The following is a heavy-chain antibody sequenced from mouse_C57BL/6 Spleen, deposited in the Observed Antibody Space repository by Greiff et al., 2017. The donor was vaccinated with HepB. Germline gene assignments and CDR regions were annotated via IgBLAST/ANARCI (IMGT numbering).Heavy chain of an antibody. Sequence: QVQLQQPGAELVKPGASVKLSCKASGYTFTSYWMHWVKQRPGQGLEWIGMIHPNSGSTNYNEKFKSKATLTVDKSSSTAYMQLSSLTSEDSAVYYCASTKYYGSSYVGGYFDVWGTGTTVTVSS. D-gene: IGHD1-1*01. V-gene: IGHV1-64*01. CDR3: ASTKYYGSSYVGGYFDV. J-gene: IGHJ1*03. CDR2: IHPNSGST. CDR1: GYTFTSYW.